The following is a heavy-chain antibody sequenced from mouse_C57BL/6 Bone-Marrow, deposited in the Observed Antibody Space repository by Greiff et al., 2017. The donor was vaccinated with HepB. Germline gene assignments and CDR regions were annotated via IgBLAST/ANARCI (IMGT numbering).Heavy chain of an antibody. CDR1: GYTFTSYW. D-gene: IGHD3-2*02. CDR2: IDPSDSYT. Sequence: QVQLQQPGAELVMPGASVKLSCKASGYTFTSYWMHWVKQRPGQGLEWIEEIDPSDSYTNYNQKFKGKSTLTVDKSSSTAYMQLSSLTSEDSAVYYCAREGLDSSGAWFAYWGQGTLVTVSA. J-gene: IGHJ3*01. CDR3: AREGLDSSGAWFAY. V-gene: IGHV1-69*01.